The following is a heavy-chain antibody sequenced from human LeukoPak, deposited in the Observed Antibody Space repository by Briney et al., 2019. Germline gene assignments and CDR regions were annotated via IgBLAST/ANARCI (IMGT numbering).Heavy chain of an antibody. CDR2: INHSGST. CDR3: ARGRNNYVWGSYRFSPPVPDAFDI. CDR1: GGSFSGYY. Sequence: SETLSLTCAVYGGSFSGYYWSWIRQPPGKGLEWIGEINHSGSTNYNPSLKSRVTISVDTSKNQFSLKLSSVTAADTAVYYCARGRNNYVWGSYRFSPPVPDAFDIWGQGTMVTVSS. D-gene: IGHD3-16*02. V-gene: IGHV4-34*01. J-gene: IGHJ3*02.